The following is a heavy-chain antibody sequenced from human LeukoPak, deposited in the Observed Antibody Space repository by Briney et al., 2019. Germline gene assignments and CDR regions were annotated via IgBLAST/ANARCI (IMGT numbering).Heavy chain of an antibody. V-gene: IGHV3-30*18. CDR1: GFTFSSYG. J-gene: IGHJ4*02. D-gene: IGHD6-19*01. Sequence: PGGSLRLSCATSGFTFSSYGMHWVRQASGKGLEWVAVISYDGSNKYYADSVKGRFTISRDNSKNTLYLQMNSLRAEDTAVYYCAKQQWLGRGDYWGQGTLVTVSS. CDR2: ISYDGSNK. CDR3: AKQQWLGRGDY.